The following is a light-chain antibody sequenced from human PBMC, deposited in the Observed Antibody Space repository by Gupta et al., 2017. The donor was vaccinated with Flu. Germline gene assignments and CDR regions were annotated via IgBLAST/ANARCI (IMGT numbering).Light chain of an antibody. J-gene: IGKJ1*01. CDR2: GAS. V-gene: IGKV3-20*01. Sequence: EIVLTQSPGTLSLSPGERATLSCRASQSVTSNYLAWYQQKPGQAPRLLIYGASNRASGIPDRFSGGGSGTDFTLIISRLEPEDFAVYYCQQYSRSPQTFGQGTKVDIK. CDR1: QSVTSNY. CDR3: QQYSRSPQT.